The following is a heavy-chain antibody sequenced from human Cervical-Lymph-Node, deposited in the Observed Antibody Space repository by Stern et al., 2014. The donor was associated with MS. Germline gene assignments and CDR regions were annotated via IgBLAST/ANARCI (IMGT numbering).Heavy chain of an antibody. D-gene: IGHD3-10*01. CDR2: TNEDGSIT. CDR1: GFTFANSW. CDR3: VRDLVGRYDH. Sequence: EVHLVEPGGGLVQPGGSLRLSCVDSGFTFANSWMHWVRQVPGKGLVCVSRTNEDGSITSYADSVKGRFTISRDNAQNTLYLQMNNLRAEDTAIYYCVRDLVGRYDHWGQGTLVTVSS. V-gene: IGHV3-74*03. J-gene: IGHJ4*02.